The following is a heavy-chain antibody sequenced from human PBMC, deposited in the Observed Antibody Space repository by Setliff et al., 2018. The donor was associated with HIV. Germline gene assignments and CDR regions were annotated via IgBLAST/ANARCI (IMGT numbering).Heavy chain of an antibody. D-gene: IGHD4-17*01. CDR2: LNDRGHI. V-gene: IGHV4-34*01. CDR1: GDSFGDFY. Sequence: SETLSLTCAMYGDSFGDFYWNWIRQAPGKGLEWIVELNDRGHINYNPSLKSRVTISQHTSKRQFSLRMTSVTAADTAVYYCAIFFVTSVTTQDHWGQGTLVTVSS. CDR3: AIFFVTSVTTQDH. J-gene: IGHJ4*02.